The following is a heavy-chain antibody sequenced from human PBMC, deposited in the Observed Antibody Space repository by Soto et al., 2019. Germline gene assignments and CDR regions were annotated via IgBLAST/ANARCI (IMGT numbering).Heavy chain of an antibody. D-gene: IGHD3-10*01. V-gene: IGHV4-4*02. CDR3: ARDLFPMYGSGPWVFDY. Sequence: SETLSLTCAVSSGSISSSNWWSWVRQPPGKGLEWIGEIYHSGSTNYNPSLKSRVTISVDKSKNQFSLKLSSVTAADTAVYYCARDLFPMYGSGPWVFDYWGQGTLVTVSS. CDR2: IYHSGST. J-gene: IGHJ4*02. CDR1: SGSISSSNW.